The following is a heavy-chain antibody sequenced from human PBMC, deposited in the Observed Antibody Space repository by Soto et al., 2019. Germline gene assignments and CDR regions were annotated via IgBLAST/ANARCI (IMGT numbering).Heavy chain of an antibody. CDR2: IWYDGSNK. CDR1: GFTFSSYG. V-gene: IGHV3-33*01. J-gene: IGHJ4*02. CDR3: ASTAAAGIGYYFDY. D-gene: IGHD6-13*01. Sequence: GGSLRLSCAASGFTFSSYGMHWVRQAPGKGLEWVAVIWYDGSNKYYADSVKGRFTISRDNSKNTLYLQMNSLRAEDTAVYYCASTAAAGIGYYFDYWGQGTPVTVSS.